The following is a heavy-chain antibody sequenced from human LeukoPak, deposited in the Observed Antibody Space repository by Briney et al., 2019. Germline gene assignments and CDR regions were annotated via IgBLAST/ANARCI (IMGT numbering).Heavy chain of an antibody. Sequence: ASVKVSCKASGYTFTGYYMHWVRQTPGQGLEGLGWINPNSGGTNYAQKFQGCVTMTRDTSISTAYMELSRLRTDDTAVYYCARGTTVVTVWNLGYWGQGTLVTVSS. CDR2: INPNSGGT. CDR1: GYTFTGYY. V-gene: IGHV1-2*04. CDR3: ARGTTVVTVWNLGY. J-gene: IGHJ4*02. D-gene: IGHD4-23*01.